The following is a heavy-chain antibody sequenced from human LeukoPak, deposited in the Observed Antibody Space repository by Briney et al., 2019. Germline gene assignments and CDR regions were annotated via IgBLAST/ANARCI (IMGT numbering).Heavy chain of an antibody. D-gene: IGHD4-23*01. CDR3: ARDGVTVASSPSYWYFDL. V-gene: IGHV3-21*01. J-gene: IGHJ2*01. CDR1: GFTFSSYT. CDR2: ISRTRRYI. Sequence: GGSLRLSCAASGFTFSSYTINWVRQAPGKGLEWVSSISRTRRYIYSADSVKGRFTISRDNSRNSLYLQMDSLRAEDTAVYYCARDGVTVASSPSYWYFDLWGRGTLVTVSS.